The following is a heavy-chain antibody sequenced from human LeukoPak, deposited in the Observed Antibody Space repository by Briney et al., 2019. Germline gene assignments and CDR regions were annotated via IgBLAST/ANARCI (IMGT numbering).Heavy chain of an antibody. J-gene: IGHJ3*02. CDR3: ARGGHDFWSGSTSDAFDI. Sequence: QTLSLTCAISGDSASINSAAWTWIRQSPSRGLEWLGRTYYRSKRNTDYAVSVQCRITMNPATSKNQISLQLKTVTPRDKAVDYCARGGHDFWSGSTSDAFDIWGQGTMVTVSS. V-gene: IGHV6-1*01. CDR2: TYYRSKRNT. D-gene: IGHD3-3*01. CDR1: GDSASINSAA.